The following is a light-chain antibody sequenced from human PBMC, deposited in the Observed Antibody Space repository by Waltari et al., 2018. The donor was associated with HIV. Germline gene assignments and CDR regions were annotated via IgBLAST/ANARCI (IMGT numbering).Light chain of an antibody. Sequence: QSALTQPASVSGSPGQSITISCTGTSSDIGGYNYVYWHQHHPGRAPNLIILEVSNRPSGVSNRFSGSKSGNTASLIISGLLAEDDADYYCSSYTSGTTWVFGGGTKLTVL. J-gene: IGLJ3*02. V-gene: IGLV2-14*01. CDR2: EVS. CDR1: SSDIGGYNY. CDR3: SSYTSGTTWV.